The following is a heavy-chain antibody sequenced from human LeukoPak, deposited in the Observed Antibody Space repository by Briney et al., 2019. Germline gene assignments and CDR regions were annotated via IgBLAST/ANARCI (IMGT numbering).Heavy chain of an antibody. CDR2: IRPSGGST. Sequence: ASVKVSCKASGYTFTSYYMHWVRQAPGQGLEWMGIIRPSGGSTSYAQKFQGRVTMTRDTSTSTVYMELSSLRSEDTAVYYCARDDYGDYRGGVKYYFDYWGQGTLVTVSS. V-gene: IGHV1-46*01. CDR1: GYTFTSYY. CDR3: ARDDYGDYRGGVKYYFDY. D-gene: IGHD4-17*01. J-gene: IGHJ4*02.